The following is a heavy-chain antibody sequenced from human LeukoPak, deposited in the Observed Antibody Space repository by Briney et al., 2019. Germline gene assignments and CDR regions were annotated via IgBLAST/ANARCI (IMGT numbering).Heavy chain of an antibody. D-gene: IGHD6-19*01. Sequence: PGRSLRLSCAASGFTFDDYAMHWVRQAPGKGLEWVSGISWNSGSIGYADSVKGRFTISRDNAKNSLYLQMNSLRAEDMALYYCAKDKGAVAALFDYWGQGTLVTVSS. V-gene: IGHV3-9*03. CDR2: ISWNSGSI. J-gene: IGHJ4*02. CDR3: AKDKGAVAALFDY. CDR1: GFTFDDYA.